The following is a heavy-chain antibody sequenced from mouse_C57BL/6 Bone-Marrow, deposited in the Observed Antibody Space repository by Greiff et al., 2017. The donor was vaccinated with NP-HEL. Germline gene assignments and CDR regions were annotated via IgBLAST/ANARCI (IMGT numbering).Heavy chain of an antibody. Sequence: VQLQQSGAELARPGASVKLSCKASGYTFTSYGISWVKQRPGQGLEWIGVIYPRSGNTYYNEKFKGKATLTADKSSSTAYMQLRSLTSEDSAVYFCARGGVITTDDYGGQGTTLTVSS. CDR1: GYTFTSYG. CDR2: IYPRSGNT. J-gene: IGHJ2*01. V-gene: IGHV1-81*01. D-gene: IGHD1-1*01. CDR3: ARGGVITTDDY.